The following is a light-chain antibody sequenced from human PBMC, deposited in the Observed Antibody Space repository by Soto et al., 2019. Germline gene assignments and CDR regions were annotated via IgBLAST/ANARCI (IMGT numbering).Light chain of an antibody. CDR1: QGIGNY. V-gene: IGKV1-27*01. Sequence: DIQMPQSPSSLSASVGDRVPSTCRASQGIGNYLAWYPQKPGKVPKLLSYAASTLQSGVASRFSGSGSGTDFTLTISSPQPEDVATEYCQEYNSALRTFGPGTKVDIK. J-gene: IGKJ3*01. CDR2: AAS. CDR3: QEYNSALRT.